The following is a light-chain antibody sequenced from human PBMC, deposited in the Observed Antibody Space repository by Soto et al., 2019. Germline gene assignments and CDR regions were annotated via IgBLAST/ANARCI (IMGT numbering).Light chain of an antibody. CDR1: SSDVGGYNY. CDR3: SSSTSSSTYYV. CDR2: DVS. V-gene: IGLV2-14*01. J-gene: IGLJ1*01. Sequence: QSALTQAASVSGSPGQSITISCTGTSSDVGGYNYVSWYQQHPGKAPKLMIYDVSNRPSGVSNRFSGSKSGNTASLTISGLHAEDEADYYCSSSTSSSTYYVFGTGTKLTVL.